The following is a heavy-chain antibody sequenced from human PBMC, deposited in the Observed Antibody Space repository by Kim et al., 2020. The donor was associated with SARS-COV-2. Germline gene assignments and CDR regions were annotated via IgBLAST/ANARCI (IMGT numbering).Heavy chain of an antibody. CDR2: ISGSGGST. J-gene: IGHJ3*02. CDR3: ANEDWYYCDSSGYSDAFDI. D-gene: IGHD3-22*01. CDR1: GFTFSSYA. Sequence: GGSLRLSCAASGFTFSSYAMSWVRQAPGKGLEWVSAISGSGGSTYYADSVKGRFTISRDNSKNTLYLQMNSLRAEDTAVYYCANEDWYYCDSSGYSDAFDIWGQGTMVTVSS. V-gene: IGHV3-23*01.